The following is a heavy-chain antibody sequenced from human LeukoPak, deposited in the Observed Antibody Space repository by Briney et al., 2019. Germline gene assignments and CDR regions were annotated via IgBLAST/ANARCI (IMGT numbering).Heavy chain of an antibody. CDR2: IYPGDSDT. Sequence: GESLKISCKGSGYSFTHYWIGWVRQMPGRGLEWMGIIYPGDSDTRYSPSFQGQVTISADKSISTAYLQWSSLKASDTAMYYCARPGGSSNYYIPEIPYYFDYWGQGTLVTVSS. CDR3: ARPGGSSNYYIPEIPYYFDY. J-gene: IGHJ4*02. V-gene: IGHV5-51*01. CDR1: GYSFTHYW. D-gene: IGHD6-13*01.